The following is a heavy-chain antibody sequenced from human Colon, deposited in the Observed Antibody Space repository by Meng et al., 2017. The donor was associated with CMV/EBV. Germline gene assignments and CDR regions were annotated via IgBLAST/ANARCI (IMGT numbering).Heavy chain of an antibody. J-gene: IGHJ4*02. V-gene: IGHV3-74*01. D-gene: IGHD1-1*01. Sequence: GGSLQPVRSSVLAWVVSGLSFDDFWVIWVRQAPGMVPLWGSRIHSGWTSISSADSVKGRLTISEDSAKNTVYLQINSLRDEETAVYYCLKLPPGYWGQGTLVTVSS. CDR2: IHSGWTSI. CDR3: LKLPPGY. CDR1: GLSFDDFW.